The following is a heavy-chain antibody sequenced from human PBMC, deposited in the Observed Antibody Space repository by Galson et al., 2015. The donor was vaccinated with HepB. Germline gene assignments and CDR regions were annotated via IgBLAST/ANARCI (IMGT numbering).Heavy chain of an antibody. CDR2: IYPGDSDT. Sequence: QSGADVKEPGESLKISCKGSGYSFSTYWIAWVRQMPGKGLECMGIIYPGDSDTRYSPSFQGHVTISADKSISTAYVQGSSLKASDTAMYYCARHRRVGATNSELDIWGQGTMVTVSS. J-gene: IGHJ3*02. CDR1: GYSFSTYW. D-gene: IGHD1-26*01. CDR3: ARHRRVGATNSELDI. V-gene: IGHV5-51*01.